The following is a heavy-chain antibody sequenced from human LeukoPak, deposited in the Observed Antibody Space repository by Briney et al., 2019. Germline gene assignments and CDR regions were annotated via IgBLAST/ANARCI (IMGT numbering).Heavy chain of an antibody. Sequence: PSETLSLTCTVSGGSISSYYWSWIRQPAGKGLEWIGNIYYSGSTNYNPSLKSRVTISVDTSKNQFSLRLNSVTAADTAVYYCARPYSSGWRGAFDIWGQGTMVTVSS. J-gene: IGHJ3*02. CDR3: ARPYSSGWRGAFDI. CDR2: IYYSGST. V-gene: IGHV4-59*01. CDR1: GGSISSYY. D-gene: IGHD6-25*01.